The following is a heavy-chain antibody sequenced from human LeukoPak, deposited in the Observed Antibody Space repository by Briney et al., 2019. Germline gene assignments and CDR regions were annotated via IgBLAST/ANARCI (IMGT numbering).Heavy chain of an antibody. Sequence: SETLSLTCTVSGGSISSYYWSWIRQPPGKGLEWIGYIYDSGSTNYKPSLKSRVTISVDTSKNQFSLKLRSVTAADTAVYYCARGEITMVRGVPSFGYWGQGTLVTVSS. D-gene: IGHD3-10*01. CDR1: GGSISSYY. V-gene: IGHV4-59*01. J-gene: IGHJ4*02. CDR3: ARGEITMVRGVPSFGY. CDR2: IYDSGST.